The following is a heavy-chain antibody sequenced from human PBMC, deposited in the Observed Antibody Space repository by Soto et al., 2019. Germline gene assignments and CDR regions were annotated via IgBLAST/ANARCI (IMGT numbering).Heavy chain of an antibody. CDR2: MNPNRGNT. CDR1: GYTFTSYD. J-gene: IGHJ6*02. CDR3: ARRGYSSSWYYYYYYGMDV. Sequence: QVQLVQSGAEVKKPGASVKVSCKASGYTFTSYDINWVRQATGQGLEWMGWMNPNRGNTGYGQKFQGRVTMTRNTSTSTAYMELSSLRSEDTAVYYCARRGYSSSWYYYYYYGMDVWGQGTTVTVSS. D-gene: IGHD6-13*01. V-gene: IGHV1-8*01.